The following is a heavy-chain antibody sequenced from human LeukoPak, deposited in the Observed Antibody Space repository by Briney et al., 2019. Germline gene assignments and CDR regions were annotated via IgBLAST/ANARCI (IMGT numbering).Heavy chain of an antibody. V-gene: IGHV3-23*01. CDR1: GFTFSTYG. D-gene: IGHD2-2*01. Sequence: TGRSLRLSCAASGFTFSTYGMHWVRQAPGKGLEWVSGFSSSGNTYYADSVKGRFTISRDNSKNTLYLQMNTLRVDDTAVYYCARWNGYADYWGQGTLVTVSS. J-gene: IGHJ4*02. CDR3: ARWNGYADY. CDR2: FSSSGNT.